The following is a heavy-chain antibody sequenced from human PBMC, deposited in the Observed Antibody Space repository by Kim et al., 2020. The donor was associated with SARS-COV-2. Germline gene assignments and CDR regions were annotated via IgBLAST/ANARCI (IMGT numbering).Heavy chain of an antibody. CDR3: GKSSAFCWFGKGLSPFD. V-gene: IGHV3-30*18. D-gene: IGHD3-10*01. J-gene: IGHJ3*01. CDR1: GFTFNNYA. Sequence: GGSLRLSCGASGFTFNNYAMHWVRQAPGKGLEWVAVISYEGSLKYYADSVKGHFTVSRDWRNNPLYLHMRSLRPEDTALYYCGKSSAFCWFGKGLSPFD. CDR2: ISYEGSLK.